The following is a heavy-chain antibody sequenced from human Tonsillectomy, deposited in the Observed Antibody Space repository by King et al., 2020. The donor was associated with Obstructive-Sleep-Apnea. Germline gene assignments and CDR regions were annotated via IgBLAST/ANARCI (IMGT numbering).Heavy chain of an antibody. CDR2: IYTSGST. CDR3: ATLQGGGSGSYYNF. V-gene: IGHV4-4*07. CDR1: GGSISSYY. J-gene: IGHJ4*02. Sequence: QLQESGPGLVKPSETLSLTCTVSGGSISSYYWSWIRQPAGKGLEWIGRIYTSGSTNYNPSLKSRVTMSVDTSKNQFSLKLSSGTAADPAVYYCATLQGGGSGSYYNFWGQGTLVTVSS. D-gene: IGHD3-10*01.